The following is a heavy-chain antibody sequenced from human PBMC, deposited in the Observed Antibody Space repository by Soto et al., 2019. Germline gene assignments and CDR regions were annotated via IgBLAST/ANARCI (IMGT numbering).Heavy chain of an antibody. CDR2: INHSGST. J-gene: IGHJ4*02. D-gene: IGHD4-17*01. CDR1: GGSFSCYY. V-gene: IGHV4-34*01. Sequence: SETLSLTCAVYGGSFSCYYWSGIRQPPGKGLEWIGEINHSGSTNYNPSLRSRVTISVDTSKNQFSLKLSSVTAADTAVYYCARGGTVTTYFVHPPRYWGQGTLVTVSS. CDR3: ARGGTVTTYFVHPPRY.